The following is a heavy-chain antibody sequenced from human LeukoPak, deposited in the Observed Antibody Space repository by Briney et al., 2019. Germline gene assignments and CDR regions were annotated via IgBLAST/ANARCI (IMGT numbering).Heavy chain of an antibody. J-gene: IGHJ4*02. Sequence: SQTLSLTCTVSGGSISSGSYYWSWIRQPAGKGLEWIGRIYTSGSTNYNPSLKSRVTISVDTSKNQFSLKLSSVTAADTAVYYCARNKGYGSSWTPFNSWGQGTLVTVSS. CDR2: IYTSGST. CDR1: GGSISSGSYY. CDR3: ARNKGYGSSWTPFNS. D-gene: IGHD6-13*01. V-gene: IGHV4-61*02.